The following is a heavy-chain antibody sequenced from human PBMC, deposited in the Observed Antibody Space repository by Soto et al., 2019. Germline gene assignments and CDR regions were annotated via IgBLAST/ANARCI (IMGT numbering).Heavy chain of an antibody. J-gene: IGHJ5*02. Sequence: EVQLVESGGGLVQSGGSLRLSCAATGFSISNYWMSWVRQGPGRGPEWVANIKQDASEKYYVDSVKGRFTISRENAENSLYLQMTSLRAEDTAVYHCARSLSAIPGESWGQGTLVTVSS. CDR1: GFSISNYW. D-gene: IGHD2-21*01. CDR2: IKQDASEK. V-gene: IGHV3-7*05. CDR3: ARSLSAIPGES.